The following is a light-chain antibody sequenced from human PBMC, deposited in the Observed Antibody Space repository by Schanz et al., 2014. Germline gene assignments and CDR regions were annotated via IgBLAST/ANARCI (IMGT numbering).Light chain of an antibody. V-gene: IGKV3D-20*02. CDR2: GAS. CDR3: QQRSIWPVT. J-gene: IGKJ5*01. CDR1: QSLSSSY. Sequence: EIVLTQSPGTLSLSPGERATLSCRASQSLSSSYLAWYQQKPGQAPRLLIYGASSRATGIPDRFSGSGSGTDFSLTISRLEPEDFAVYYCQQRSIWPVTFGQGTRLEIK.